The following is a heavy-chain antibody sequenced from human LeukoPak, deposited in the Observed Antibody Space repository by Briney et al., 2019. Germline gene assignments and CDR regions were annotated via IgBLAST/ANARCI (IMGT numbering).Heavy chain of an antibody. D-gene: IGHD6-13*01. V-gene: IGHV3-30*03. CDR2: ISYDGSNK. J-gene: IGHJ6*02. CDR1: GFTFSSYG. CDR3: AREIAAAGTWGRDYYYGMDV. Sequence: GGSLRLSCAASGFTFSSYGMHWVRQAPGKGLEWVAVISYDGSNKYYADSVKGRFTISRDNSKNTLYLQMNSLRAEDTAVYYCAREIAAAGTWGRDYYYGMDVWGQGTTVTVSS.